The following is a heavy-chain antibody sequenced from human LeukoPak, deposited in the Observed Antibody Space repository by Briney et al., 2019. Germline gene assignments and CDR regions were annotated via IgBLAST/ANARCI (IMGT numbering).Heavy chain of an antibody. Sequence: GGSLRLSCAASGFTFSDYYMSWIRQAPGKGLEWVSYISSSGSTIYYADSVKGRFTISRDNAKNSLYLQMNSLRAEDTAVYYCAREQWLARTYYFDYWGQGTLVTVSS. CDR2: ISSSGSTI. CDR3: AREQWLARTYYFDY. V-gene: IGHV3-11*01. CDR1: GFTFSDYY. J-gene: IGHJ4*02. D-gene: IGHD6-19*01.